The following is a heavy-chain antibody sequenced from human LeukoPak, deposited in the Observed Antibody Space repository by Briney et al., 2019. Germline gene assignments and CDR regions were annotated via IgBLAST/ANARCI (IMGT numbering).Heavy chain of an antibody. CDR2: IYYSGST. D-gene: IGHD5-18*01. CDR3: ARYRRRGYSYTGGYYFDY. V-gene: IGHV4-39*01. Sequence: SETLSLTCTVSGGSISSSSYYWGWIRQPPGKGLEWIGSIYYSGSTYYNPSLKSRVTISVDTSKNQFSLKLSSVTAADTAVYYCARYRRRGYSYTGGYYFDYWGQGTLVTVSS. CDR1: GGSISSSSYY. J-gene: IGHJ4*02.